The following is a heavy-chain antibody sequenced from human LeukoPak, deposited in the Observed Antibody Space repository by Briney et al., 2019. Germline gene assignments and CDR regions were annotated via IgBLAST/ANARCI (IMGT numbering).Heavy chain of an antibody. V-gene: IGHV4-59*01. CDR2: VDHTGST. Sequence: PSETLSLTCTVSDDSITMYYWTWIRQPPGKGLEWIGYVDHTGSTKFNPSLNGRVSISRDTSNNFFSLRLRSVTAADTAVYFFYMDFWGKGTTVTVSS. CDR3: YMDF. J-gene: IGHJ6*03. CDR1: DDSITMYY.